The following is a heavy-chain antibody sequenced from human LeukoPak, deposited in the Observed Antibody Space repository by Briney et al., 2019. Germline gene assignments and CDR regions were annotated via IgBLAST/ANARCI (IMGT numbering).Heavy chain of an antibody. J-gene: IGHJ4*02. V-gene: IGHV3-23*01. Sequence: GGSLRLSCAASGFTFSSYAMSWVRQAPGKGLEWVSAISGSGGSTYYADSVKGRFTISRGNSKNTLYLQMNSLRAEDTAVYYCAKGTFWSGYYADYFDYWGQGTLVTVSS. CDR1: GFTFSSYA. CDR2: ISGSGGST. D-gene: IGHD3-3*01. CDR3: AKGTFWSGYYADYFDY.